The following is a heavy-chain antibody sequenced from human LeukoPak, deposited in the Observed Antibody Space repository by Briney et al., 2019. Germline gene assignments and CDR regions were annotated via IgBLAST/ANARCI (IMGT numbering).Heavy chain of an antibody. Sequence: SETLSLTCAVYGGSFSGYYWSWIRQPPGKGLEWIGEINHSGSTNYNPSLKSRVTISVDTSKNQVSLKLTSVTAADTAVYFCARDSPAGYSPGQEHYFYYIDVWGKGTTVTVSS. CDR1: GGSFSGYY. J-gene: IGHJ6*03. V-gene: IGHV4-34*01. D-gene: IGHD5-18*01. CDR3: ARDSPAGYSPGQEHYFYYIDV. CDR2: INHSGST.